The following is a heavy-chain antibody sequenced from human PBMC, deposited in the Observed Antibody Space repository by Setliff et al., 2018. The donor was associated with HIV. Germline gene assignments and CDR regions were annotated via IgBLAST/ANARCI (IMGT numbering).Heavy chain of an antibody. J-gene: IGHJ4*02. V-gene: IGHV4-34*01. CDR1: GGSFSGYY. D-gene: IGHD6-6*01. CDR2: ITHSGSA. CDR3: ARVPSIAARPDGDY. Sequence: SETLSLTCAVYGGSFSGYYCWSWIRQSPGERLEWIGDITHSGSAEYSPSFRSRVTISVDTSKNQFSLKLNSVTAADTAVYYCARVPSIAARPDGDYWGQGILVTVSS.